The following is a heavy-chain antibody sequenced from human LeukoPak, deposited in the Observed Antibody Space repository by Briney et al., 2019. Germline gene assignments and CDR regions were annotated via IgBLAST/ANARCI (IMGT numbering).Heavy chain of an antibody. CDR1: GGSISSHY. CDR2: IYTSGST. CDR3: ARDYCGGDCSGRFDP. Sequence: PSETLSLTCTVSGGSISSHYWSWIRQPAGKGLEWIGRIYTSGSTNYNPSLKSRVTMSVDTSKNQFSLKLSSVTAADTAVYYCARDYCGGDCSGRFDPWGQGTLVTVSS. D-gene: IGHD2-21*02. V-gene: IGHV4-4*07. J-gene: IGHJ5*02.